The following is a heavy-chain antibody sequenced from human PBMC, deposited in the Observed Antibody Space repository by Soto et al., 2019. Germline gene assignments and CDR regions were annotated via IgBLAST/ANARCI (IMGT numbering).Heavy chain of an antibody. CDR1: GGSISSGGYS. CDR3: ARGIVSYGMDV. J-gene: IGHJ6*02. D-gene: IGHD2-15*01. V-gene: IGHV4-30-2*01. CDR2: IYHSGIT. Sequence: QLQLQESGSGLVKPSQTLSLTCAVSGGSISSGGYSWSWIRQPPGKGLEWIGYIYHSGITYYNPSLKSRVTISVDRSKKQLSLKLSSVTAADTAVYYCARGIVSYGMDVWGQGTTVTVSS.